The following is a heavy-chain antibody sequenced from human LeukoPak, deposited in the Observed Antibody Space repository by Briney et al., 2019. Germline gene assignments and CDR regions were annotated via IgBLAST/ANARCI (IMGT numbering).Heavy chain of an antibody. Sequence: ASVKVSCKVSGYTLTELSMHWVRQAPGKGLEWMGGFDPEDGETIYAQKFQGRVTMTEDTSTDTAYMELSSLRSEDTAVYYCARRSPIAVAVDFDYWGQGTLVTVSS. CDR3: ARRSPIAVAVDFDY. CDR2: FDPEDGET. V-gene: IGHV1-24*01. D-gene: IGHD6-19*01. CDR1: GYTLTELS. J-gene: IGHJ4*02.